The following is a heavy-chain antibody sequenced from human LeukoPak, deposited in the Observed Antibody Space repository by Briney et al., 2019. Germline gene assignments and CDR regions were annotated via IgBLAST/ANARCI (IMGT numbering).Heavy chain of an antibody. J-gene: IGHJ6*03. CDR2: ISSSGSTI. CDR3: ARFSRVGYCSSTSCHNYYYYYMDV. CDR1: GFTFSDYY. V-gene: IGHV3-11*01. Sequence: GGSLRLSCAASGFTFSDYYMSWIRQAPGKGLEWVSYISSSGSTIYYADSVKGRFTISRDNAKNSLYLQMNSLRAEDTAVYYCARFSRVGYCSSTSCHNYYYYYMDVWGKGTTVTISS. D-gene: IGHD2-2*02.